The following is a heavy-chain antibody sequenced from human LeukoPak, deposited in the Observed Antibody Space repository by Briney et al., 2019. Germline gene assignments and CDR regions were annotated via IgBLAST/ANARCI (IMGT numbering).Heavy chain of an antibody. V-gene: IGHV4-59*01. D-gene: IGHD3-22*01. CDR1: GVSISSYY. J-gene: IGHJ4*02. CDR3: AGGSSGYYYSVDY. CDR2: IYFSGST. Sequence: SETLSLTCTVSGVSISSYYWSWIRQPQGKGLEWIGYIYFSGSTNYNPSLKSRVTISVDTSKNQFSLKLRSVTAADTAVYYCAGGSSGYYYSVDYWGQGTPVTVSS.